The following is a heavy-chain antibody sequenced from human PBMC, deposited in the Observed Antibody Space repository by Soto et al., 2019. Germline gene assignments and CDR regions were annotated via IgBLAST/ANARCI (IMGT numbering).Heavy chain of an antibody. CDR1: GYTFTDYY. CDR3: ARRGLITVAAYYLDY. CDR2: INPKSGGT. D-gene: IGHD6-19*01. Sequence: QVQLVQSGAEVKKPGASVKVFCKASGYTFTDYYIHWVRQAPGQGLEWMGWINPKSGGTNFAQKFKGRVTMTRDTSISTGYMELSRLRSDDTAVYYCARRGLITVAAYYLDYWGQGTLVTVSS. V-gene: IGHV1-2*02. J-gene: IGHJ4*02.